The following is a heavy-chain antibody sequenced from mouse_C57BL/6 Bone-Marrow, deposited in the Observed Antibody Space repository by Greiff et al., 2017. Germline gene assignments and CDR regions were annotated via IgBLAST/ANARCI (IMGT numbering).Heavy chain of an antibody. V-gene: IGHV1-64*01. Sequence: QVQLQQPGAELVKPGASVKLSCKASGYTFTSYWMHWVKQRPGQGLEWIGMIHPNSGSTNYNEKFKSKATLTVDKSSSTAYMQLSSLTSEDSAVYYCGGRLDSNYGGWYFDVWGTGTTVTVSS. CDR2: IHPNSGST. D-gene: IGHD2-5*01. CDR1: GYTFTSYW. CDR3: GGRLDSNYGGWYFDV. J-gene: IGHJ1*03.